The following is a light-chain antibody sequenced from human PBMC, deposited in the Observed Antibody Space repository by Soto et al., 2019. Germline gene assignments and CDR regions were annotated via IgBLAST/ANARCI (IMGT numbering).Light chain of an antibody. J-gene: IGKJ4*01. CDR3: QQYNKWPLT. CDR2: SGS. V-gene: IGKV3-15*01. Sequence: ETVLTQSPATVSVSPGERVTLSCRASQSLISSLAWYQQKPGQAPRLLIYSGSTRATGIPARFSGRGSGTEFTLVISSLQPEDFAVYYCQQYNKWPLTFGGGTKVDIK. CDR1: QSLISS.